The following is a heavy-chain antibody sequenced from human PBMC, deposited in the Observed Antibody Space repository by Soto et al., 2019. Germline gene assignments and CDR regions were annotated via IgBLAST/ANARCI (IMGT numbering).Heavy chain of an antibody. Sequence: EMQLLESGGGLVQPGGSLRLSCAASAFTFTSYAMTWVRQVPGKGLEWVSAISGSGGNTYYADSVKGRFTISRDNSKNTLYLQMNSLRAEATAVYYCAKDPNGDYLGAFDSWGQGTLVTVSA. J-gene: IGHJ4*02. V-gene: IGHV3-23*01. CDR3: AKDPNGDYLGAFDS. CDR1: AFTFTSYA. CDR2: ISGSGGNT. D-gene: IGHD4-17*01.